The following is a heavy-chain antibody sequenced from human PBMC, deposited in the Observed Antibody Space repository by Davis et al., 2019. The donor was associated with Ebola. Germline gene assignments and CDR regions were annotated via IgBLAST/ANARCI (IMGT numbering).Heavy chain of an antibody. Sequence: GGSLRLSCATSGFTFDKYVMHWVRQAPGKGLEWVSGISWNSANIGYANSVKGRFTISRDNAKNSLYLQMNSLRTEDTGIYYCAREIKPYWYFDFWGRGTLVSVSS. V-gene: IGHV3-9*01. J-gene: IGHJ2*01. CDR1: GFTFDKYV. CDR2: ISWNSANI. CDR3: AREIKPYWYFDF.